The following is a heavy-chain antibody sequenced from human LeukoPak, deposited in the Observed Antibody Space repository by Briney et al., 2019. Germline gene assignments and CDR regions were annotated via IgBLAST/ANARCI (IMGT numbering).Heavy chain of an antibody. CDR2: TYYSGST. J-gene: IGHJ5*02. D-gene: IGHD3-22*01. V-gene: IGHV4-30-4*01. CDR3: ARPYYYDSRIDP. Sequence: SQILSLTCTVSGGSISSGDYYWSWIRQPPGKGLEWIGYTYYSGSTYYNLSLKSRATISVDTSKNQFSLKLTSVTAADTAVYYCARPYYYDSRIDPWGQGTLVTVSS. CDR1: GGSISSGDYY.